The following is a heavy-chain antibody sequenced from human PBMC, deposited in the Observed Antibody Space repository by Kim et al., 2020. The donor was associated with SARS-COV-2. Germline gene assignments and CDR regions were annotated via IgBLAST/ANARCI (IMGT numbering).Heavy chain of an antibody. J-gene: IGHJ6*01. Sequence: SETLSLTCTVSGGSISSSSYYWGWIRQPPGKGLEWIGSNNYSGSTYYNPSIQSRVTISVYKTKNPFTLKLSTVTATAAAVYSCARDADYCSGDYFGMYV. CDR2: NNYSGST. CDR3: ARDADYCSGDYFGMYV. D-gene: IGHD3-3*01. V-gene: IGHV4-39*02. CDR1: GGSISSSSYY.